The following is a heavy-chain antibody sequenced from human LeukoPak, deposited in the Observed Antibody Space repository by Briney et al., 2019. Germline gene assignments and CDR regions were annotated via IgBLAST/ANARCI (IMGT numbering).Heavy chain of an antibody. Sequence: GESLKISCKGSGYSFTSYWIGWVRQMPGKGLEWMGIIYPGDSDTRYSPSFQGQVTISADKSISTAYLQWSSLKASDTAMYYCARHRYSYGYGSYYYYYMDVWGKGTTVTISS. CDR1: GYSFTSYW. CDR2: IYPGDSDT. J-gene: IGHJ6*03. V-gene: IGHV5-51*01. CDR3: ARHRYSYGYGSYYYYYMDV. D-gene: IGHD5-18*01.